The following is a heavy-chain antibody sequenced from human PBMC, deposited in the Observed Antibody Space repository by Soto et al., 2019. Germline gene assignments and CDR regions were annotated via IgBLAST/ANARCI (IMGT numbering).Heavy chain of an antibody. Sequence: SETLSLTCGVSGYSISSGYYWGWIRQPPGKGLEWIGNMHHTGNTYYNPSLKSRLSISMDTSKNQFRLKLSSVRATDTAVYYCAREYSSSHDYWGQGILVTVSS. D-gene: IGHD6-6*01. J-gene: IGHJ4*02. CDR1: GYSISSGYY. V-gene: IGHV4-38-2*02. CDR2: MHHTGNT. CDR3: AREYSSSHDY.